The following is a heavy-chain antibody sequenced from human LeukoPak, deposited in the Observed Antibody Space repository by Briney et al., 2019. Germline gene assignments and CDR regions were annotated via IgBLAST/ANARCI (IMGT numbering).Heavy chain of an antibody. CDR3: VKRIQSALAAGY. V-gene: IGHV3-23*01. CDR2: ISGSGGNT. J-gene: IGHJ4*02. Sequence: GGTLRLSCAATGLTFSNYALSWVRQAPGKGLEWVSDISGSGGNTYYAKSVRGRFTISRDNSKNTLYLQMNSLRAGDTAIYYCVKRIQSALAAGYWGQGALVTVSS. D-gene: IGHD5-18*01. CDR1: GLTFSNYA.